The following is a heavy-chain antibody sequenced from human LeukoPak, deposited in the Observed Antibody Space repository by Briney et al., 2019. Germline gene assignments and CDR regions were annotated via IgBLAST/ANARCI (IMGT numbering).Heavy chain of an antibody. CDR1: SGSITRSTYY. D-gene: IGHD3-9*01. CDR3: ARGRTYYDILTGYYKRRGAFDI. J-gene: IGHJ3*02. CDR2: INHSGST. V-gene: IGHV4-39*07. Sequence: PSETLSLTCTVSSGSITRSTYYLAWIRQPPGKGLEWIGEINHSGSTNYNPSLKSRVTISVDTSKNQFSLKLSSVTAADTAVYYCARGRTYYDILTGYYKRRGAFDIWGQGTMVTVSS.